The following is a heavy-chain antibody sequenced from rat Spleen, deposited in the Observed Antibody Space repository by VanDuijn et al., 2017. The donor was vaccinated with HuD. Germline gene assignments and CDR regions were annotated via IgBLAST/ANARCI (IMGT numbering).Heavy chain of an antibody. CDR1: GFSLTSYN. CDR3: ARADYSTYILFDY. J-gene: IGHJ2*01. Sequence: QVQLKESGPGLVQPSQTLSLTCTVSGFSLTSYNVHWVRQSTGKGLEWMGVMWTGGNTDYNSALKSRLSISRDTSKSQVFLKMNSLKTEDIGTYYCARADYSTYILFDYWGQGVMVTVSS. CDR2: MWTGGNT. D-gene: IGHD1-2*01. V-gene: IGHV2-30*01.